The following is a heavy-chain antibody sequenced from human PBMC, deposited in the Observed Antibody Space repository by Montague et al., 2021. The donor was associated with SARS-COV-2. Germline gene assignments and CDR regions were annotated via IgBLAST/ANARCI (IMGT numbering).Heavy chain of an antibody. D-gene: IGHD5-12*01. V-gene: IGHV3-30-3*01. J-gene: IGHJ4*02. CDR3: ARPSSGYGYYFDY. Sequence: SLRLSCAASGFTFSSYAMHWVRQAPGKGLGWVAVISYDGSNKYYADSVKGRFTISRDNSKNTLYLQMNSLRAEDTAVYYCARPSSGYGYYFDYWGQGTLVTVSS. CDR1: GFTFSSYA. CDR2: ISYDGSNK.